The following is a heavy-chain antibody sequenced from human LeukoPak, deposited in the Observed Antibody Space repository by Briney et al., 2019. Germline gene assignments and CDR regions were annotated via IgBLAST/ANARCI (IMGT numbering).Heavy chain of an antibody. CDR2: INPNNGGT. V-gene: IGHV1-2*02. D-gene: IGHD3-22*01. J-gene: IGHJ4*02. Sequence: ASVKVSFTASGYTFTVSYMYWVRQAPGQGLEWMGWINPNNGGTNYAQKFQGRVTMTRDTSISTAYMELSSLRSDDTAIYYCSTYYYDSSGYRASAYWGQGTLVTVSS. CDR3: STYYYDSSGYRASAY. CDR1: GYTFTVSY.